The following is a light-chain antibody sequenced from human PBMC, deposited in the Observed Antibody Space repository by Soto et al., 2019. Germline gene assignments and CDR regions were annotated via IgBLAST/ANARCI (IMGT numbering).Light chain of an antibody. CDR3: AAWDYSLNAWV. J-gene: IGLJ3*02. CDR1: SSNIGSNT. CDR2: SNN. V-gene: IGLV1-44*01. Sequence: QSVLTQPPSASGTPGQRVTISCSGSSSNIGSNTVNWYQQLPGTAPKLLIYSNNQRPSGVPDRFSGSKSGTSASLAISGLQSEDEADYYCAAWDYSLNAWVFGGVTKLTVL.